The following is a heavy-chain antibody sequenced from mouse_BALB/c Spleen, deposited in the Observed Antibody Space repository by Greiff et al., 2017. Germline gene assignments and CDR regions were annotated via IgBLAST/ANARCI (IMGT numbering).Heavy chain of an antibody. J-gene: IGHJ3*01. Sequence: SGPELVKPGASVKISCKASGYTFTDYNMDWVKQSHGKSLEWIGDINPNNGGTIYNQKFKGKATLTVDKSSSTAYMELRSLTSEDTAVYYCARWDPWFAYWGQGTLVTVSA. CDR3: ARWDPWFAY. V-gene: IGHV1-18*01. CDR1: GYTFTDYN. D-gene: IGHD4-1*01. CDR2: INPNNGGT.